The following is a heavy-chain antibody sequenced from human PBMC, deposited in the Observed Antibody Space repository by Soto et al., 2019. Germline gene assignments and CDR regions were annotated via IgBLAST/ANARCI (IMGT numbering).Heavy chain of an antibody. V-gene: IGHV4-30-2*01. D-gene: IGHD2-21*01. J-gene: IGHJ3*02. CDR1: GGSISSGGYS. CDR2: IYHSGST. CDR3: ASSIRRGGSHIVVDLDAFDI. Sequence: QLQLQESGSGLVKPSQTLSLTCAVSGGSISSGGYSWSWIRQPPGKGLEWIGYIYHSGSTYYNPSLKSRVTISVDRPKNQFSLKLSSVTAADTAVYYCASSIRRGGSHIVVDLDAFDIWGQGTMVTVSS.